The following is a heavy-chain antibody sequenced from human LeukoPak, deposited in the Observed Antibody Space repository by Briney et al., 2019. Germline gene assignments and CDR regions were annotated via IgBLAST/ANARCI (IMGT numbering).Heavy chain of an antibody. CDR2: INPSGGST. V-gene: IGHV1-46*01. D-gene: IGHD2-2*01. CDR1: GYTFTTYY. J-gene: IGHJ4*02. CDR3: ARVGYCSSTSCSDPFDY. Sequence: ASVKVSCKASGYTFTTYYMHWVRQAPGQGLEWMGIINPSGGSTSYAQKFQGRVTMTRDPSTSTVYMELSSLRSEDTAVYYCARVGYCSSTSCSDPFDYWGQGTLVTVSS.